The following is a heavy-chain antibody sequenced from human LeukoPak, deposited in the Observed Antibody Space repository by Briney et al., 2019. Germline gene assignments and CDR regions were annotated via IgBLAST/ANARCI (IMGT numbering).Heavy chain of an antibody. D-gene: IGHD3-9*01. CDR3: ARYYDILTGGYYFDY. V-gene: IGHV1-69*06. CDR2: IIPIFGTA. J-gene: IGHJ4*02. CDR1: GGTFSSYA. Sequence: GASVKVSCKASGGTFSSYAISWVRQAPGQGLEWMGGIIPIFGTANYAQKFQGRVTITADKSTSTAYMELSSLRSEDTAVYYCARYYDILTGGYYFDYWGQGTPVTVSS.